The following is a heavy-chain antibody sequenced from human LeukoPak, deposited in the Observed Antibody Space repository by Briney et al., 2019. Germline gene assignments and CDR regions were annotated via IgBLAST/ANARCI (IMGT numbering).Heavy chain of an antibody. D-gene: IGHD2-15*01. J-gene: IGHJ4*02. CDR1: GYSFTSYW. CDR2: IDPIDSFT. Sequence: GESLKISCKGSGYSFTSYWIGCVRQMPVKGREWMGRIDPIDSFTDYRPSFQGHVTISADKAISTAYLQWSSLKASDTAMYYCASLGYCSGGSCFDYWGQGTLVTVSS. CDR3: ASLGYCSGGSCFDY. V-gene: IGHV5-10-1*01.